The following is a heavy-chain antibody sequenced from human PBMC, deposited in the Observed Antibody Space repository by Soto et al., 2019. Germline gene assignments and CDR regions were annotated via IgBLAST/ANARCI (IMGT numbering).Heavy chain of an antibody. CDR3: ARDRGSAGAYDY. V-gene: IGHV1-69*13. CDR2: IIPIFGTA. Sequence: ASVKVSCKASGGTFSSYAISWVRQAPGQGLEWMGGIIPIFGTANYAQKFQGRVTITADESTSTAYMELSSLRSEDTAVYYCARDRGSAGAYDYWGQGTLVTVS. D-gene: IGHD3-10*01. J-gene: IGHJ4*02. CDR1: GGTFSSYA.